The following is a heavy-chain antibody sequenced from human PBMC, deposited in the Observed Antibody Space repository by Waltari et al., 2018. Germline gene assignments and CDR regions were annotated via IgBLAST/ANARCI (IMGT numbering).Heavy chain of an antibody. CDR3: AREVAVAGLDY. CDR1: GGSISSGRYY. J-gene: IGHJ4*02. Sequence: QVQLQESGPGLVKPSQTLSLTCTVSGGSISSGRYYWSWIRQPAGKGLEWIGYIYTSGSTNYNPSLKSRVTISVDTSKNQFSLKLSSVTAADTAVYYCAREVAVAGLDYWGQGTLVTVSS. CDR2: IYTSGST. V-gene: IGHV4-61*09. D-gene: IGHD6-19*01.